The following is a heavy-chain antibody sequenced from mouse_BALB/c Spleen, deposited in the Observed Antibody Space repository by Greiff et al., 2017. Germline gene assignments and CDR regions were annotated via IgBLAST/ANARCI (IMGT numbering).Heavy chain of an antibody. J-gene: IGHJ3*01. D-gene: IGHD2-4*01. V-gene: IGHV5-12-1*01. Sequence: EVQGVESGGGLVKPGGSLKLSCAASGFAFSSYDMSWVRQTPEKRLEWVAYISSGGGSTYYPDTVKGRFTISRDNAKNTLYLQMSSLKSEDTAMYYCARHRDYDVFAWFAYWGQGTLVTVSA. CDR1: GFAFSSYD. CDR2: ISSGGGST. CDR3: ARHRDYDVFAWFAY.